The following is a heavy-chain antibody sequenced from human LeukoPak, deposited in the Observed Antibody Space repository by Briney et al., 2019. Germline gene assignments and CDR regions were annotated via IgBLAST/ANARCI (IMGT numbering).Heavy chain of an antibody. CDR2: ISAYNGNT. V-gene: IGHV1-18*01. Sequence: ALVKVSCKASGYTFTTYGINWVRQAPGQGLEWMGWISAYNGNTNYAQKFQDRVTMTTDTSTSTAYMELRSLRSDDTAVYYCARDLIAVRPGWFDPWGQGTLVTVSS. CDR3: ARDLIAVRPGWFDP. CDR1: GYTFTTYG. J-gene: IGHJ5*02. D-gene: IGHD6-6*01.